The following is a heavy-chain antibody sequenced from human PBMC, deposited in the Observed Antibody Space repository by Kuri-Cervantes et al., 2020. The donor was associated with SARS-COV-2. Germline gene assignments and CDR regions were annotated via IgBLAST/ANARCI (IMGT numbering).Heavy chain of an antibody. V-gene: IGHV3-30-3*01. J-gene: IGHJ4*02. Sequence: LSLTCAASGFTFSSYAMHWVRQAPGKGLEWVAVISYDGSNKYYADSGKGRFTISRDNSKNTLYLQMNSLRAEDTAVYYCARDLSWAEAGSLDYWGQGTLVTVSS. CDR1: GFTFSSYA. CDR3: ARDLSWAEAGSLDY. D-gene: IGHD6-13*01. CDR2: ISYDGSNK.